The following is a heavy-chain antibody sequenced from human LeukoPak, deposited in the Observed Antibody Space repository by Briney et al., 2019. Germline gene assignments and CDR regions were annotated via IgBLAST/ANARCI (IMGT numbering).Heavy chain of an antibody. V-gene: IGHV1-24*01. CDR3: ATYPPPRWTTISSHHIGMDA. D-gene: IGHD5-24*01. J-gene: IGHJ6*02. CDR2: FDPEDGET. CDR1: GYTLSELS. Sequence: ASVKVSCKVSGYTLSELSMNWVRQAPGKGLEWMGGFDPEDGETIYAQKFQGRVTMTEDTSTDTAFMELSSLRSEDTALYYCATYPPPRWTTISSHHIGMDAWGQGTTVTVSS.